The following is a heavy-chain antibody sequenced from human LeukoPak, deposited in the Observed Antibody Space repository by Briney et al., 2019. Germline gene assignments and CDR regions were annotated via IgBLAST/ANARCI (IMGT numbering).Heavy chain of an antibody. CDR1: AFTLRRYW. V-gene: IGHV3-74*01. CDR2: ISSDGTTT. J-gene: IGHJ5*02. CDR3: ARFAYDSGSLT. D-gene: IGHD3-10*01. Sequence: GGSLRLSCAASAFTLRRYWVHWVRQTPGEGLVWVSRISSDGTTTTYADSVKGRFTISRDNARNTLYLQMNSLRAEDTAVYYCARFAYDSGSLTWGQGALVTVSS.